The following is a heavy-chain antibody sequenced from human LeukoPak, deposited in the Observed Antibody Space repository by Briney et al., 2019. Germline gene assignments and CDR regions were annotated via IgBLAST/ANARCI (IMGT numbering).Heavy chain of an antibody. J-gene: IGHJ6*02. CDR1: GFTFSSYA. CDR2: IQDDGTEK. V-gene: IGHV3-7*01. Sequence: GGSLRLSCAASGFTFSSYAMSWVRQAPGKGLEWVANIQDDGTEKNYIDSVQGRFTISRDNAKTSLYLQMNSLRAEDTAVYYCARDSTVATYYGVDVWGQGTTVTVSS. CDR3: ARDSTVATYYGVDV. D-gene: IGHD6-19*01.